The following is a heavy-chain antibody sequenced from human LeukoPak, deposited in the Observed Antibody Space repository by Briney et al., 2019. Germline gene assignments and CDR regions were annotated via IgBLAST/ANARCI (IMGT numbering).Heavy chain of an antibody. J-gene: IGHJ6*02. D-gene: IGHD4-11*01. CDR3: ARDRYSNSFYYYYAMDV. Sequence: PSETLSLTCAVFGGSFSGQYWSWIRQPPGKGLEWIREINHRGSTTYNPSLKSRVTISVDTSKSQFSLKVRSLTAADTAVYYCARDRYSNSFYYYYAMDVWGQGTTVTVSS. V-gene: IGHV4-34*01. CDR1: GGSFSGQY. CDR2: INHRGST.